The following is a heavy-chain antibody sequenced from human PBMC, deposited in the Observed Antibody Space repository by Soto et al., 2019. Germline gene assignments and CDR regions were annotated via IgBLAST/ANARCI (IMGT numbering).Heavy chain of an antibody. Sequence: LRLSCAASGFFCSSYDMSWVRQAPGKGLEWVSTILVDGRTFYVDSVKGRFTISRDSSQNTVYLQMNSLTVGDTALYYCAKATAAGGGAFDICGQGTMVTVSS. V-gene: IGHV3-23*01. CDR1: GFFCSSYD. CDR3: AKATAAGGGAFDI. J-gene: IGHJ3*02. CDR2: ILVDGRT. D-gene: IGHD2-8*02.